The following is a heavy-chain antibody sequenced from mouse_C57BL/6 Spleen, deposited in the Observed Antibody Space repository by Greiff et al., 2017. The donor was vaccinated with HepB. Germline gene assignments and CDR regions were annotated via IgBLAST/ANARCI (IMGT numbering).Heavy chain of an antibody. J-gene: IGHJ1*03. Sequence: LVESGAELARPGASVKLSCKASGYTFTSYGISWVKQRTGQGLEWIGEIYPSSGNTYYNEKFKGKATLTADKSSSTAYMELRSLTSEDSAVYFCARCDGYYRYFDVWGTGTTVTVSS. CDR1: GYTFTSYG. V-gene: IGHV1-81*01. CDR2: IYPSSGNT. D-gene: IGHD2-3*01. CDR3: ARCDGYYRYFDV.